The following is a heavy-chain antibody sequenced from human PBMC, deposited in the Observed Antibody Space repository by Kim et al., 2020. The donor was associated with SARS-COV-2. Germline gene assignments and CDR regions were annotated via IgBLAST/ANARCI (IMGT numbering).Heavy chain of an antibody. V-gene: IGHV3-30-3*01. Sequence: GGSLRLSCAASGFTFSSYAMHWVRQAPGKGLEWVAVISYDGSNKYYADSVKGRFTISRDNSKNTLYLQMNSLRAEDTAVYYCARGGRIAVAGTEDYWGQGTLATVSS. CDR1: GFTFSSYA. CDR3: ARGGRIAVAGTEDY. D-gene: IGHD6-19*01. J-gene: IGHJ4*02. CDR2: ISYDGSNK.